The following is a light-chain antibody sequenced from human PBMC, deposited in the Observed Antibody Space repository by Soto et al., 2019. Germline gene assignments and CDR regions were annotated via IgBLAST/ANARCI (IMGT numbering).Light chain of an antibody. J-gene: IGKJ5*01. CDR3: QQRNIWPPVT. V-gene: IGKV3-11*01. CDR2: GAF. CDR1: PSVANF. Sequence: EIVLTQSPATLSLSPGERATLSCRASPSVANFVAWYQQKPGQAPRLLISGAFNRATGIPARFSGSGSGTDFTLTISSLEPEDSAVYYCQQRNIWPPVTFGHGTRLEIK.